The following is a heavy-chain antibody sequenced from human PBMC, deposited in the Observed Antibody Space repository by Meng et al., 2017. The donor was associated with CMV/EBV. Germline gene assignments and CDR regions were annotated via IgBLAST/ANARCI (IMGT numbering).Heavy chain of an antibody. CDR2: IKQDGSEK. Sequence: GGSLRLSCAASGFTFINYWVSWVRQAPGKGLEWVANIKQDGSEKHYVDSVKGRFTISRDNAKNSVFLQMNSLRVEDTAVYYCARICVTGSACYHFDYWGQGTLVTVSS. CDR3: ARICVTGSACYHFDY. V-gene: IGHV3-7*01. CDR1: GFTFINYW. J-gene: IGHJ4*02. D-gene: IGHD2-15*01.